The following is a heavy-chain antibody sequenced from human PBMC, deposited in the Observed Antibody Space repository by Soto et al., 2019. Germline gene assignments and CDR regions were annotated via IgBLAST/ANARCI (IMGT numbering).Heavy chain of an antibody. D-gene: IGHD3-9*01. CDR3: ARSHDILTGFSSPHFDY. CDR1: GDSVSSYY. CDR2: IYYSGST. Sequence: SETLSLTCTVSGDSVSSYYGSWIRQPPGKGLEWIGYIYYSGSTNYNPSLKSRVTISVDTSKNQFSLKLSSVTAADTAVYYCARSHDILTGFSSPHFDYWGQGTLVTSPQ. V-gene: IGHV4-59*02. J-gene: IGHJ4*02.